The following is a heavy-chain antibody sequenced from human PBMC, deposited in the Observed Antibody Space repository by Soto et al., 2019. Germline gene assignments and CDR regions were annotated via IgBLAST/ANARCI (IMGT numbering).Heavy chain of an antibody. CDR2: ISYDGSNK. Sequence: QVQLVESGGGVGQPGRSLRLSCAASGFTFSSYGMHWVRQAPGKGLEWVAVISYDGSNKYYADSVKGRFTISRDNSKNTLYLQMNSLRAEDTSVYYCAKFLEWLSVGGGMDVWGQLTTVTVSS. V-gene: IGHV3-30*18. CDR1: GFTFSSYG. J-gene: IGHJ6*02. D-gene: IGHD3-3*01. CDR3: AKFLEWLSVGGGMDV.